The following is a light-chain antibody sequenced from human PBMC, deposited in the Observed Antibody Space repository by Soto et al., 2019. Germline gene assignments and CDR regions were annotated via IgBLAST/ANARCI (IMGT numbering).Light chain of an antibody. V-gene: IGLV2-14*01. J-gene: IGLJ2*01. CDR2: EVS. Sequence: QSVLTQPASVSGSPGQSITISCTGTSSDVGGYNYVSWFQQHPGKAPKLMIYEVSNRPSGVSNRFSGSKSGNTASLTISGLQREDEADYYCSSYTSSSTVVFGGGTKLTVL. CDR3: SSYTSSSTVV. CDR1: SSDVGGYNY.